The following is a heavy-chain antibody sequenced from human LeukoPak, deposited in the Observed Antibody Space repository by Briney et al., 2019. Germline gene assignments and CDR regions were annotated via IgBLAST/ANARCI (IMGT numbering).Heavy chain of an antibody. V-gene: IGHV6-1*01. D-gene: IGHD6-13*01. CDR2: TYYRSKWYN. CDR3: ARTRYSSTWFPWGFDP. CDR1: GDSVSSNSAA. J-gene: IGHJ5*02. Sequence: SHTLSLTCAISGDSVSSNSAAWNWIRQSPSRVLEWLGRTYYRSKWYNDYAVSVKSRITINPDTSKNQFYLQLNSVTPEDTAVYYCARTRYSSTWFPWGFDPWGQGTLVTVSS.